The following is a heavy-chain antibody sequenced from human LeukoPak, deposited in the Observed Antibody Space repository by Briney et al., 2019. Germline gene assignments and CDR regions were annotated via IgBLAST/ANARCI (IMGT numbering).Heavy chain of an antibody. J-gene: IGHJ6*03. CDR1: GYSFTSYW. Sequence: GESLQISFKGSGYSFTSYWIGWVRRMPGKGLEGMGIIYPGDSDTRYSPSFQGQVTISADKSISTAYLQWSSLKASDTAMYYCARHPNQLGYYYYMDVWGKGTTVTVSS. CDR3: ARHPNQLGYYYYMDV. V-gene: IGHV5-51*01. CDR2: IYPGDSDT. D-gene: IGHD1-14*01.